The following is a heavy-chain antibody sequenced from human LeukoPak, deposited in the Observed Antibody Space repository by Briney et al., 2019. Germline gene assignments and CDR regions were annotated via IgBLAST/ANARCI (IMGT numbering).Heavy chain of an antibody. CDR1: GGPISSYY. J-gene: IGHJ4*02. CDR2: IYYSGST. Sequence: SETLSLTCTVSGGPISSYYWSWIRQPPGKGLEWIGCIYYSGSTNYNPSLKSRVTISVDTSKNQFSLKLCSVTAADTAVYYCASNYYGSGSLDYWGQGNLVTVSS. V-gene: IGHV4-59*08. D-gene: IGHD3-10*01. CDR3: ASNYYGSGSLDY.